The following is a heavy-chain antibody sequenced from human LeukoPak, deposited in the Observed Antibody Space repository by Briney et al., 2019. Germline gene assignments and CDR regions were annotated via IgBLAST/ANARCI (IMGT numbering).Heavy chain of an antibody. Sequence: PGGSLRLSCAASGFTFSSNYMSWVSQAPGKGLEWVSVIYSGGSTYYADSVTGRFTISRDNSKNTLYLQMNSLRAEDTAVYYCARDRSSGSRVEFFFDYWGQGTLVTVSS. CDR3: ARDRSSGSRVEFFFDY. V-gene: IGHV3-66*02. CDR1: GFTFSSNY. J-gene: IGHJ4*02. CDR2: IYSGGST. D-gene: IGHD6-19*01.